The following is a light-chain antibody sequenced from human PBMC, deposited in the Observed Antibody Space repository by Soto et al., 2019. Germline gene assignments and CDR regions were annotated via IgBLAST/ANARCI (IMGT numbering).Light chain of an antibody. CDR1: NSDISGYNY. CDR3: ASYASSNTVL. Sequence: QSALTQPASVSGSPGQSITISCTGTNSDISGYNYVSWYQQHPGKAPKLMIYDVTYRPSGVSNRFSASKSGNTASLTISGLQAEDEADYYCASYASSNTVLFGGGTKVTVL. CDR2: DVT. J-gene: IGLJ2*01. V-gene: IGLV2-14*03.